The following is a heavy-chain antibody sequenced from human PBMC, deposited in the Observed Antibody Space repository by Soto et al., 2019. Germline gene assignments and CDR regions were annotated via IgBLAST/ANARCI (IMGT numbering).Heavy chain of an antibody. V-gene: IGHV1-3*01. CDR3: ARNVRFLEWLSIGY. D-gene: IGHD3-3*01. J-gene: IGHJ4*02. CDR2: INAGNGNT. Sequence: TSVKVSCKASGYTFTSYAMHWVRQAPGQRLEWMGWINAGNGNTKYSQKFQGRVTITRDTSASTAYMELSSLRSEDTAVYYCARNVRFLEWLSIGYWGQGTLVTVSS. CDR1: GYTFTSYA.